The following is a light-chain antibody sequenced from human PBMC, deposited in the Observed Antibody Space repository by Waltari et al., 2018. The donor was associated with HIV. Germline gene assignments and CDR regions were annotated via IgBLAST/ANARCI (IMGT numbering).Light chain of an antibody. CDR1: SSDVGGYNY. V-gene: IGLV2-8*01. J-gene: IGLJ3*02. CDR2: EVS. CDR3: SSCAGSNSGV. Sequence: QSALTQPPSASGSPGQSVTISCTGTSSDVGGYNYVSWYQQHPCTAPKLRIYEVSRRPRGVLELSAGTMSGNTASLTVAGLQAEDEADYCGSSCAGSNSGVVGGGTELTVL.